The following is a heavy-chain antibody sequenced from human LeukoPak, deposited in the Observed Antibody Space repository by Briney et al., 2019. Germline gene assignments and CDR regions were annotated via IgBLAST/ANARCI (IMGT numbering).Heavy chain of an antibody. D-gene: IGHD1-1*01. Sequence: GASVKVSCKASGGTFSSYAISWVRQAPGQGLEWMGGIIPIFGTANYAQKFQGRVTITADESTSTAYMELSSLRSEDTAVYYCASITSYNKRGYYYYMDVWGKGTTVTVSS. CDR3: ASITSYNKRGYYYYMDV. CDR1: GGTFSSYA. V-gene: IGHV1-69*13. J-gene: IGHJ6*03. CDR2: IIPIFGTA.